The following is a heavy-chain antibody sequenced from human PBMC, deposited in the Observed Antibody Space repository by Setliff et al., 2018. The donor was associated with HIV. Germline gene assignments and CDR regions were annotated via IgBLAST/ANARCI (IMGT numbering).Heavy chain of an antibody. D-gene: IGHD3-22*01. V-gene: IGHV1-18*04. J-gene: IGHJ3*02. CDR3: ARDKKGNYDSSGYFYSDAFDI. CDR2: ISAYSGNT. Sequence: ASVKVSCKASGYTFTSYYMHWVRQAPGQGLEWMGWISAYSGNTNYAQKVQGRVTMTTHTPTNTAYMELTSLRSEDTAMYYCARDKKGNYDSSGYFYSDAFDIWGQGTMVTVSS. CDR1: GYTFTSYY.